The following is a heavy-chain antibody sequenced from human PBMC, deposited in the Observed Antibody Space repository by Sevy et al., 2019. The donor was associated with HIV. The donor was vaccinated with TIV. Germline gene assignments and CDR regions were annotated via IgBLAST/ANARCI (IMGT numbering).Heavy chain of an antibody. D-gene: IGHD3-9*01. CDR1: GFTFSDYA. Sequence: GGSLRLSCAASGFTFSDYAIHWVRQAPGKGLEWVAFIWYDGSNKYYTDFVKGRFAISRDNSKNTLYLQVNSLRVEDTAVYYCAKLVVPAASNDDILTGYPDLRVNYGMDVWGQGTTVTV. CDR3: AKLVVPAASNDDILTGYPDLRVNYGMDV. J-gene: IGHJ6*02. CDR2: IWYDGSNK. V-gene: IGHV3-30*02.